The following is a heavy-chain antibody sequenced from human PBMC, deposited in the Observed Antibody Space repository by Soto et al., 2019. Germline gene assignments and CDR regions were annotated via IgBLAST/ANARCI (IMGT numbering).Heavy chain of an antibody. V-gene: IGHV3-11*01. D-gene: IGHD3-3*01. CDR2: ISTSGSTV. CDR3: ARSNSDYWRAPPRGLEY. Sequence: QVQLVESGGGLVKTGKSLRLSCAASGFAFSDYYMTWIRQAPGKGPEWISYISTSGSTVIYADSVKGRFTISRDNAKNSLYLQMNSLTAEDTAIYYCARSNSDYWRAPPRGLEYWGKGTLVSVSS. CDR1: GFAFSDYY. J-gene: IGHJ4*02.